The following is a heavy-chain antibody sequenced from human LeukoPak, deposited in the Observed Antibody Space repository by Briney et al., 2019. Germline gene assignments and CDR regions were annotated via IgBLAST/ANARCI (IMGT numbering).Heavy chain of an antibody. Sequence: PRGSLTLSCAASGFTFSSYSMSWVRQAPGEGLEWVSSIRGTGGSTYYAGSVKGRFTISRDNSKNTLYLQMNSLRAEDTAVYYCAKGYDFWSAYVYFDYWGQGTLVTVSA. V-gene: IGHV3-23*01. J-gene: IGHJ4*02. CDR2: IRGTGGST. CDR3: AKGYDFWSAYVYFDY. CDR1: GFTFSSYS. D-gene: IGHD3-3*01.